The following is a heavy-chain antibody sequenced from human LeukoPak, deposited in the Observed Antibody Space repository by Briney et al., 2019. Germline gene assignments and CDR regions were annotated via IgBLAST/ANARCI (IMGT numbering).Heavy chain of an antibody. J-gene: IGHJ3*02. CDR1: GYTFTSYD. D-gene: IGHD7-27*01. CDR2: VNPNSGKT. V-gene: IGHV1-8*01. Sequence: ASVKVSCKASGYTFTSYDINWVRQATGQGPEWMGWVNPNSGKTGYAQKFQGRVTMTWDTSISTAYMDLSSLRSEDTAVYYCARSPTGAFDIWGQGTMVTVSS. CDR3: ARSPTGAFDI.